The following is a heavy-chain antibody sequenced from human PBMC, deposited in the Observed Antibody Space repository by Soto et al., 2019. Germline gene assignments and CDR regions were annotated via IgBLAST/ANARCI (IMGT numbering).Heavy chain of an antibody. J-gene: IGHJ4*02. CDR3: VRNLASGGTYYFDY. CDR2: VRNKANSYTT. D-gene: IGHD2-15*01. V-gene: IGHV3-72*01. Sequence: EVQLVESGGGLVEPGGSLRLSCAASGFTISDHYMDWVRQAPGKGLEWIGRVRNKANSYTTEYAASVRGRFTVSRDDSKNSLYLQMNSLKTEDTAMYYCVRNLASGGTYYFDYWGQGTLVTVSS. CDR1: GFTISDHY.